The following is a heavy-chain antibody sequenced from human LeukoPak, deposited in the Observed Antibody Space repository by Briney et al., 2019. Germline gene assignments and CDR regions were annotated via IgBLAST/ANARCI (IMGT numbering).Heavy chain of an antibody. Sequence: PGRSLRLSCAASGFIFSSYGMHWVRQAPGKGLEWVAVIWYDGSNKYYADSVKGRFTISRDNSKNTLYLQMNSLRVEDTAVYYCARDGTLTAGPFDPWGRGTLVTVSS. J-gene: IGHJ5*02. CDR3: ARDGTLTAGPFDP. CDR2: IWYDGSNK. V-gene: IGHV3-33*01. D-gene: IGHD1-1*01. CDR1: GFIFSSYG.